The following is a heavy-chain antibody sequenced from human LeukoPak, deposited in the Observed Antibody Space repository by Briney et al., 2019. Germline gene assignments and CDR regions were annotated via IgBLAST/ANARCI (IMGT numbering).Heavy chain of an antibody. CDR3: ASGSGITGILGWFDP. D-gene: IGHD1-14*01. J-gene: IGHJ5*02. CDR1: GGTFSSYA. CDR2: IIPIFGTA. V-gene: IGHV1-69*13. Sequence: SVKVSCKAPGGTFSSYAISWVRQAPGQGLEWMGGIIPIFGTANYAQKFQGRVTITADESTSTAYMELSSLRSEDTAVYYCASGSGITGILGWFDPWGQGTLVTVSS.